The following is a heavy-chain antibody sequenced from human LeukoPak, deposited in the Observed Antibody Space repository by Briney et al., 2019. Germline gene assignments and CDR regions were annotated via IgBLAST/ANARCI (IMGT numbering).Heavy chain of an antibody. D-gene: IGHD3-22*01. CDR2: ISAYNGNT. CDR1: GYTFTSYG. Sequence: ASVKVSCKASGYTFTSYGISWVRQAPGQGLEWMGWISAYNGNTNYAQKLQGRVTITTDTSTSTAYMELRSLRSDDTAVCYCAREETGSSGYYYTYFDYWGQGTLVTVSS. J-gene: IGHJ4*02. CDR3: AREETGSSGYYYTYFDY. V-gene: IGHV1-18*01.